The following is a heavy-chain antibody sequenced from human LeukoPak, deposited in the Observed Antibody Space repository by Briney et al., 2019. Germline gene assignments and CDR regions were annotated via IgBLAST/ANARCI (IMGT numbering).Heavy chain of an antibody. D-gene: IGHD4-17*01. CDR1: GGSFSGYY. CDR3: ARYGDYLHDAFDI. J-gene: IGHJ3*02. Sequence: PSETLSLTCAVYGGSFSGYYWSWIRQPPGKGLEWIGEINHSGSTNYNPSLKSRVTISVDTSKNQFSLKLSSVTAADMAVYYCARYGDYLHDAFDIWGQGTMVTVSS. CDR2: INHSGST. V-gene: IGHV4-34*01.